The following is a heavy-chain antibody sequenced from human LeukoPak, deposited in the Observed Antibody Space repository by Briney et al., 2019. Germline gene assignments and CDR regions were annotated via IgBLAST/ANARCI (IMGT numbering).Heavy chain of an antibody. V-gene: IGHV3-7*01. J-gene: IGHJ4*02. CDR2: IKQDGSEK. D-gene: IGHD4-23*01. CDR1: GFTFSSYS. CDR3: ARTRFLTVVDRYYFDY. Sequence: GGSLRLSCAASGFTFSSYSMSWVRQAPGKGLEWVANIKQDGSEKYYVDSAKGRFTISRDNAKNSLYLQMNSLRAEDTAVYYCARTRFLTVVDRYYFDYWGQGTLVTVSS.